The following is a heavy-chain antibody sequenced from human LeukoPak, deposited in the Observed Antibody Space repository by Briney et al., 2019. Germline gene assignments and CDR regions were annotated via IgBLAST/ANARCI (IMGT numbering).Heavy chain of an antibody. J-gene: IGHJ5*02. Sequence: SVKVSCKVSGYTLTELSMHWVRQAPGQGLEWMGGIIPIFGTANYAQKFQGRVTITTDESTSTAYMELSSLRSEDTAVYYCARDNYAGANWFDPWGQGTLVTVSS. D-gene: IGHD1-7*01. CDR2: IIPIFGTA. CDR3: ARDNYAGANWFDP. CDR1: GYTLTELS. V-gene: IGHV1-69*05.